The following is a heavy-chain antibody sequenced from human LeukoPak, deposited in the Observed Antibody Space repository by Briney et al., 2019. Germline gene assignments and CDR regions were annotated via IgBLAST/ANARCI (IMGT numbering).Heavy chain of an antibody. Sequence: PETLSLTCTVSGGSISSYYWSWIRQPPGKGLEWIGYIYYSGSTNYNPSLKSRVTISVDTSKNQFSLKLSSVTAADTAVYYCARLTGIAAPSLENWGQGTLVTVSS. D-gene: IGHD6-13*01. J-gene: IGHJ4*02. CDR2: IYYSGST. V-gene: IGHV4-59*08. CDR1: GGSISSYY. CDR3: ARLTGIAAPSLEN.